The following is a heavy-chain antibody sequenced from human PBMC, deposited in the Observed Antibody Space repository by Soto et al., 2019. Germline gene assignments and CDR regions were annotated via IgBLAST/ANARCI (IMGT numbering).Heavy chain of an antibody. CDR3: AKDIPYPGYCSSTSCYGWFDP. V-gene: IGHV3-23*01. CDR1: GFTFSSYA. Sequence: GGSLRLSCAASGFTFSSYAMSWVRQAPGKGLEWVSAISGSGGSTYYADSVKGRFTISRDNSKNTLYLQMNSLGAEDTAVYYCAKDIPYPGYCSSTSCYGWFDPWGQGTLVTVSS. D-gene: IGHD2-2*01. CDR2: ISGSGGST. J-gene: IGHJ5*02.